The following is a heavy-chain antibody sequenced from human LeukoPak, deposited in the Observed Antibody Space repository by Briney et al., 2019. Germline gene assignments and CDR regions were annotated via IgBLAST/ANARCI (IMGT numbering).Heavy chain of an antibody. CDR1: GFTFSDYY. D-gene: IGHD2-2*01. CDR3: AGLTCLRGGYCSTNP. Sequence: GGSLRLSCAASGFTFSDYYMSWIRQAPGKGLEWISYISSGSDYTNYADSVKGRFTVSRDNAKNSLYLRMNSLRAEDTAVYYCAGLTCLRGGYCSTNPWGQGTLVTVSS. J-gene: IGHJ5*02. V-gene: IGHV3-11*03. CDR2: ISSGSDYT.